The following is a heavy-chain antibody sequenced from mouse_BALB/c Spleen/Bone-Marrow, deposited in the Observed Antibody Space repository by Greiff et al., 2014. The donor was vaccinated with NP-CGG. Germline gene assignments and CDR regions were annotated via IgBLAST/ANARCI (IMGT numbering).Heavy chain of an antibody. CDR1: GYSFTDYY. CDR3: ARDYDYGCAY. V-gene: IGHV1-18*01. J-gene: IGHJ3*01. Sequence: VQLQQSGPDLVKPGASVKISCKASGYSFTDYYMHRVKQSHGKSPEWIGRVNPNNGGTNYNQKFKGKAILTVDKSSNTAYMELRSLTSEDSAVYFCARDYDYGCAYWGQGTLVTVSA. CDR2: VNPNNGGT. D-gene: IGHD2-4*01.